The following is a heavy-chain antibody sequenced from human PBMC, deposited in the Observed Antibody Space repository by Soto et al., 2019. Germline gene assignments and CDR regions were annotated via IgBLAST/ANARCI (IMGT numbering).Heavy chain of an antibody. Sequence: ASVKVSCKASGYTFTSYGISWVRQAPGQGLEWMGWISAYNGTTNYAQKLQGRVTMTTDASTSTAYMELSSLRSEDTAVYYCARDHGAVAAAGYFDYWGQGTLVTVSS. D-gene: IGHD6-19*01. CDR1: GYTFTSYG. J-gene: IGHJ4*02. CDR3: ARDHGAVAAAGYFDY. V-gene: IGHV1-18*01. CDR2: ISAYNGTT.